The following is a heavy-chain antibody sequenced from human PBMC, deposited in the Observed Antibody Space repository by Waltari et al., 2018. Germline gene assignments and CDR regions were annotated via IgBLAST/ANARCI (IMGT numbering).Heavy chain of an antibody. D-gene: IGHD3-10*01. Sequence: DVQLVESGGGLVQPGESLRLSCAASGFTFTTFWMHWVREVPGKGLVWVSRINSDGSDTAYADSVKGRFIISRDNAKNTVSLQMNRLRAEDTGIYYCVRNMDNSPGGPWGQGTLVTVSS. CDR3: VRNMDNSPGGP. CDR1: GFTFTTFW. V-gene: IGHV3-74*01. CDR2: INSDGSDT. J-gene: IGHJ5*02.